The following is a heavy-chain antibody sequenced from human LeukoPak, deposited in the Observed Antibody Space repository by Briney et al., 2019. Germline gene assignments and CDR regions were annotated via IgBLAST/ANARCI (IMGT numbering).Heavy chain of an antibody. D-gene: IGHD1-26*01. CDR1: GGSISSSSYY. CDR3: AVDLLGATGGY. J-gene: IGHJ4*02. Sequence: SETLSLTCTVSGGSISSSSYYWGWIRQPPGKGLEWIGSTYYSGSTYYNPSLKSRVTISVDTSKNQFSLKLSSVTAADTAVYYCAVDLLGATGGYWGQGTLVTVSS. CDR2: TYYSGST. V-gene: IGHV4-39*01.